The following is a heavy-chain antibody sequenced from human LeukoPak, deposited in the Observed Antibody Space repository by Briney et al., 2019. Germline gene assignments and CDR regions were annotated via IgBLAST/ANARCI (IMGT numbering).Heavy chain of an antibody. CDR2: IYYSGST. CDR1: GGSISSYY. J-gene: IGHJ4*02. Sequence: SETLSLTCTVSGGSISSYYWSWIRQPPGKGLEWIGYIYYSGSTSYNPSLKSRVTISVDTSKNQFSLKLRSVTAADTAVYYCARGSPVGATHLWGQGTLVTVSS. V-gene: IGHV4-59*01. CDR3: ARGSPVGATHL. D-gene: IGHD1-26*01.